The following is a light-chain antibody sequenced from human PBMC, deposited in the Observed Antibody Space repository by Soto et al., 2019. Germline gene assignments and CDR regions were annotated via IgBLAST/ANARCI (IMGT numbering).Light chain of an antibody. CDR1: SSDVGGYNY. CDR3: CSYEGNNNFDV. CDR2: EVN. J-gene: IGLJ1*01. Sequence: QSALTQPPSASGSLGQSVTISCTGTSSDVGGYNYVSWYQQHPGKVPKLMIYEVNKRPSGVPDRFSGSKSGNTASLTVSGLQAEDEDDYYCCSYEGNNNFDVFGTGTKLTVL. V-gene: IGLV2-8*01.